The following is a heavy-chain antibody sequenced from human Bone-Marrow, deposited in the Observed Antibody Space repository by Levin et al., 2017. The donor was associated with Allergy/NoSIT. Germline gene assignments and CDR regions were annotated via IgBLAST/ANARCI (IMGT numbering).Heavy chain of an antibody. CDR3: ARGVLQSYYYGMDV. CDR2: MNPNSGNT. D-gene: IGHD4-11*01. V-gene: IGHV1-8*01. CDR1: GYTFTSYD. Sequence: GESLKISCKASGYTFTSYDINWVRQATGQGLEWMGWMNPNSGNTGYAQKFQGRVTMTRNTSISTAYMELSSLRSEDTAVYYCARGVLQSYYYGMDVWGQGTTVTVSS. J-gene: IGHJ6*02.